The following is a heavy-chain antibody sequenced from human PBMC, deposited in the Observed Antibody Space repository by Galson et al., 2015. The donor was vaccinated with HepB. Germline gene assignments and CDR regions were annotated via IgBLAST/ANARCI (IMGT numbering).Heavy chain of an antibody. Sequence: SLRLSCAASGFTFGNYWMTWVRQAPGKGLEWVASINQDGRQKYFVDSLKGRFTISRDNAKNSLYLQMNSLRADDTAVYYCARRSGSYFDVILGRFDYWGQGTLVTVSS. CDR3: ARRSGSYFDVILGRFDY. CDR1: GFTFGNYW. D-gene: IGHD1-26*01. CDR2: INQDGRQK. V-gene: IGHV3-7*01. J-gene: IGHJ4*02.